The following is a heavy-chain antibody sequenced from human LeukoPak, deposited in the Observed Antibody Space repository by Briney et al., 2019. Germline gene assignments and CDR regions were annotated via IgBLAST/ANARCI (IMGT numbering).Heavy chain of an antibody. CDR3: ARGTGVHLNFDY. D-gene: IGHD3/OR15-3a*01. V-gene: IGHV5-51*01. J-gene: IGHJ4*02. Sequence: GESLKISCQGSGYSFTSYWIAWMRQMPGKGLEWMGNIYPGDSDTRYRPSSQGQVTFSADKSISTAYLQWSSLKASDTAMYYCARGTGVHLNFDYWGQGTLVTVSS. CDR2: IYPGDSDT. CDR1: GYSFTSYW.